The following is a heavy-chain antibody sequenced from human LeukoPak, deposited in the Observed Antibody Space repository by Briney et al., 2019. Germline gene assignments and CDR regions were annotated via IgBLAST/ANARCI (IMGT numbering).Heavy chain of an antibody. CDR1: GFTFGDYA. CDR3: TRDEGGSPVPAAFDY. Sequence: GGSLGLSCTASGFTFGDYAMSWVRQAPGKGLEWVGFIRSKAYGGTTEYAASVKGRFTISRDDSKSIAYLQMNSLKTEDTAVYYCTRDEGGSPVPAAFDYWGQGTLVTVSS. J-gene: IGHJ4*02. D-gene: IGHD2-2*01. CDR2: IRSKAYGGTT. V-gene: IGHV3-49*04.